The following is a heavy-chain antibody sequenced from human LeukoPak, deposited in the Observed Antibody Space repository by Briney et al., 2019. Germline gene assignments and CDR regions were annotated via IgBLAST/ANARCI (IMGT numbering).Heavy chain of an antibody. D-gene: IGHD2-15*01. CDR1: GGSFSGYY. CDR2: INHSGST. V-gene: IGHV4-34*01. Sequence: SETLSLTCAVYGGSFSGYYWSWIRQPPGKGLEWIGEINHSGSTNYNPSLKSRVTISVDTSKNQFSLKLSSLTAADTAVYYCARGLCSGGSCYSGFDYWGQGTLVTVSS. CDR3: ARGLCSGGSCYSGFDY. J-gene: IGHJ4*02.